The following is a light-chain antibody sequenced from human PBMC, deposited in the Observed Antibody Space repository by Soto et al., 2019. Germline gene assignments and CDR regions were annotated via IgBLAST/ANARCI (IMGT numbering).Light chain of an antibody. Sequence: AIRMTQSPSSFSASTGDRVTITCRASQGISSYLAWYQQKPGKAPKLLIYAASTLQSGVPSRFGGGGSGTDFTITISCLHAEDFATYYCQQDYSYPFTFGPGTKVDI. CDR2: AAS. V-gene: IGKV1-8*01. J-gene: IGKJ3*01. CDR1: QGISSY. CDR3: QQDYSYPFT.